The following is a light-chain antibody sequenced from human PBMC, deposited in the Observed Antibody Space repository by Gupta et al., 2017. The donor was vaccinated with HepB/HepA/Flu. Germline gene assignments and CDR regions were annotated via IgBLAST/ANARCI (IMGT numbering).Light chain of an antibody. CDR2: GAS. V-gene: IGKV1-39*01. CDR3: QQSHSTPRT. J-gene: IGKJ2*01. CDR1: QSITNY. Sequence: DIQLTQSPSSLSASVGDRVTITCRASQSITNYLSWYQQKPGKAPKVLIYGASNLQSGVPSRFSGSGSGTDFTLTSSNLQPEDFATYYCQQSHSTPRTFGQGTKLEIK.